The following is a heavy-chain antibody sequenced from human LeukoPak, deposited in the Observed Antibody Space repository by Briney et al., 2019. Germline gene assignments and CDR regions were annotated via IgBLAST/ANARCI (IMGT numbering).Heavy chain of an antibody. CDR2: IKQDGSEK. J-gene: IGHJ4*02. CDR1: GFTFSSYW. V-gene: IGHV3-7*01. D-gene: IGHD3-16*02. Sequence: GGSLRLSCAASGFTFSSYWMSWVRQGPGKGLEWVAIIKQDGSEKYYVDSVKGRFTISRDNAKNSLYLQMNSLRAEDTAVYYCARDANYDYVWGSYPVYWGQGTLVTVSS. CDR3: ARDANYDYVWGSYPVY.